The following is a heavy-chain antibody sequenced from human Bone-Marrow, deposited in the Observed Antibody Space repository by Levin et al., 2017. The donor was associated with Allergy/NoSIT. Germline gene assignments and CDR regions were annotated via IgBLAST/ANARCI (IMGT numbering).Heavy chain of an antibody. V-gene: IGHV3-23*01. J-gene: IGHJ3*02. Sequence: GGSLRLSCAASGFTFSNYVMSWVRQAPGRGLEWVSTASSSTYYADSVKGRFTISRDNSKHTLYLQMNNLRAEDTAVYYCTRVITGFNNIQYAFDIWGQGTVVTVSS. D-gene: IGHD3-16*01. CDR2: ASSST. CDR1: GFTFSNYV. CDR3: TRVITGFNNIQYAFDI.